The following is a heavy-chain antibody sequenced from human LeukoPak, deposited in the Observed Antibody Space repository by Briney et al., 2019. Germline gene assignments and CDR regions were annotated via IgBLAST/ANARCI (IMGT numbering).Heavy chain of an antibody. V-gene: IGHV1-24*01. Sequence: PLASVKVSCKVSGYTLTELSMHWVRQAPGKGLEWMGGFDPEDGETIYAQKLQGRVTMTEDTSTDTAYMELSSLRSEDTAVYYCATSGGMVRGVIPSGAFDIWGQGTMVTVSS. CDR1: GYTLTELS. J-gene: IGHJ3*02. CDR3: ATSGGMVRGVIPSGAFDI. CDR2: FDPEDGET. D-gene: IGHD3-10*01.